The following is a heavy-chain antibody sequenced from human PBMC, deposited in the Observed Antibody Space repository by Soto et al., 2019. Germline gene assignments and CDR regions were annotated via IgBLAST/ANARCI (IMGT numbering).Heavy chain of an antibody. V-gene: IGHV3-11*01. J-gene: IGHJ4*02. Sequence: QVQLVESGGGLVKPGGSLRLSCAASGFTFSDYYMSWIRQAPGKGLEWVSYISSRSSTIFYADSVKGRFTISRDHVKNSLYLQMNSLRAEDTAVYYCASGTNGAVFVYWGQGILVTVSS. CDR1: GFTFSDYY. D-gene: IGHD2-8*01. CDR2: ISSRSSTI. CDR3: ASGTNGAVFVY.